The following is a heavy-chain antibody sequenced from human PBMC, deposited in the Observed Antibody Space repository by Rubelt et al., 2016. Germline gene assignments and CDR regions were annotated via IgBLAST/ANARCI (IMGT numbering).Heavy chain of an antibody. D-gene: IGHD3-3*01. V-gene: IGHV3-7*01. J-gene: IGHJ4*02. CDR2: IKQDEGEK. Sequence: EVQLLESGGGLVRPGESLRLSCAASEFTFSSYWMSWVRQAPGKGLEWVANIKQDEGEKYYVDSVKGRFTISRDNAKNSESLQMDSLRDEATAVYDGARRGLRATIFEVVKPIDSWGQGTLVTVSS. CDR1: EFTFSSYW. CDR3: ARRGLRATIFEVVKPIDS.